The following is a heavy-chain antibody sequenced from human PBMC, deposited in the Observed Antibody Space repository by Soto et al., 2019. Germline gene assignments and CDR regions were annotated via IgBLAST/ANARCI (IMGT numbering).Heavy chain of an antibody. J-gene: IGHJ6*02. CDR3: ARGMASIAMIAHRYYYGMDV. Sequence: ASVKVSCKASGYTFTSYGISWVRQAPGQGLEWMGWISAYNGNTDYAQALQGRVTLTTDTSTSTAYMELRSLRSVDTAVYYCARGMASIAMIAHRYYYGMDVWGQGTTVTVSS. V-gene: IGHV1-18*04. D-gene: IGHD3-22*01. CDR2: ISAYNGNT. CDR1: GYTFTSYG.